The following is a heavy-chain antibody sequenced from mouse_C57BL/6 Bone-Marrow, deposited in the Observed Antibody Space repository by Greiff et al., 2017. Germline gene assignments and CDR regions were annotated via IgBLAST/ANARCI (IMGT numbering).Heavy chain of an antibody. CDR2: IDPETGGT. J-gene: IGHJ2*01. CDR1: GYTFTDYE. D-gene: IGHD1-1*01. Sequence: VQLQQSGAELVRPGASVTLSCKASGYTFTDYELHWVKQTPVHGLEWIGAIDPETGGTASHQKFKGKAILTADKSSSTAYMELRSRTAEDAAFYYCTVLYYYGSSDYWGQGTTLKVSS. CDR3: TVLYYYGSSDY. V-gene: IGHV1-15*01.